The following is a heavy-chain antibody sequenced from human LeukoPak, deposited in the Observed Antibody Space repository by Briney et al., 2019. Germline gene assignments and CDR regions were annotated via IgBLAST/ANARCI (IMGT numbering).Heavy chain of an antibody. CDR3: ARDWAHYENAFDI. CDR2: ISYDGSNK. J-gene: IGHJ3*02. Sequence: PGRSLRLSCAASGFTFSSYAMHWVRQAPGKGLEWVAVISYDGSNKYYADSVKGRFTISRDNSKNTLYLQMNSLRAEDTAVYYCARDWAHYENAFDIWGQGTMVTVSS. CDR1: GFTFSSYA. D-gene: IGHD3-22*01. V-gene: IGHV3-30-3*01.